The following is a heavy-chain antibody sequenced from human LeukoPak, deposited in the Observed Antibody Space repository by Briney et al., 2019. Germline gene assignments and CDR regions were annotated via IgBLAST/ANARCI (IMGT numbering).Heavy chain of an antibody. CDR2: INHSGST. CDR3: ARGVIGKTSSSSTLHDS. J-gene: IGHJ4*02. Sequence: SETLSLTCAVYGGSFSGYYWSWIRQPPGKGLEWIGEINHSGSTNYNPSLKSRVTISVDTSKNQFSLKLSSVTAADTAVYYCARGVIGKTSSSSTLHDSWGPRTLVTVSS. V-gene: IGHV4-34*01. CDR1: GGSFSGYY. D-gene: IGHD6-6*01.